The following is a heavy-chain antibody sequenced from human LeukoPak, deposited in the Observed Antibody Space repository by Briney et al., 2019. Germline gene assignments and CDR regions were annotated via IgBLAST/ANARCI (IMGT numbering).Heavy chain of an antibody. D-gene: IGHD3-10*01. CDR3: ARQISDYYYYYMDV. CDR2: IYYSGTT. Sequence: SETLSLTCTVSGGSISSSNYYWGWIHQPPGKGLEWIGTIYYSGTTYYNPSPESRVTISEDTSKNQFSLTLRSVTAADTAVYYCARQISDYYYYYMDVWGKGTTVTVSS. J-gene: IGHJ6*03. CDR1: GGSISSSNYY. V-gene: IGHV4-39*01.